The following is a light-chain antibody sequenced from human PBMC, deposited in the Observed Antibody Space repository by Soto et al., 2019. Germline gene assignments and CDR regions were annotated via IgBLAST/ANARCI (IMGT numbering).Light chain of an antibody. CDR1: RTDVDGSDY. CDR2: DVY. CDR3: TSYTSSTPFYV. J-gene: IGLJ1*01. Sequence: QSALTQPASVSGSPGQSIAISCTGVRTDVDGSDYVSWYQQHPGQAPQLIIYDVYKRPSGVSHRFSGSKSGDTASLTISGLKAEDEADYYCTSYTSSTPFYVFGTGTKVTVL. V-gene: IGLV2-14*03.